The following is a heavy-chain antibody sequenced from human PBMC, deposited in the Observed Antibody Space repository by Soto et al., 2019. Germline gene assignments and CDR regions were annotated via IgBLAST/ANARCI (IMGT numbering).Heavy chain of an antibody. J-gene: IGHJ3*02. CDR3: ARRAVTDAFDI. CDR2: IYYSGST. V-gene: IGHV4-59*08. CDR1: GGSISSYY. Sequence: SETLSLTCTVSGGSISSYYWSWIRQPPGKGLEWIGYIYYSGSTNYNPSLKSRVTISVDTSKNQFSLKLSSVTAADTAVYYCARRAVTDAFDIWGQGTMVTVSS. D-gene: IGHD4-17*01.